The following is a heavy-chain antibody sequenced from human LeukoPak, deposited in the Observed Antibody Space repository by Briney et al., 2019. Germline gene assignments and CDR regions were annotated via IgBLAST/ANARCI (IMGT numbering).Heavy chain of an antibody. CDR2: IYTSGST. V-gene: IGHV4-4*07. D-gene: IGHD6-6*01. CDR1: GGTISSYY. J-gene: IGHJ5*02. Sequence: SETLSLTCTVSGGTISSYYWSWIRQPAGKGLEWIGRIYTSGSTNYNPSLKSRVTMSIDTSKNQFSLKLSSVTAADTAVYYCVRSGLKEDSSSSVWFDPWGQGTLVTVSS. CDR3: VRSGLKEDSSSSVWFDP.